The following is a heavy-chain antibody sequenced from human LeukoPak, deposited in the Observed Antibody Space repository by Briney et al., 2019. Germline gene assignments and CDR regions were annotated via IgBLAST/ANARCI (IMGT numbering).Heavy chain of an antibody. V-gene: IGHV4-34*01. CDR2: INHSGIT. Sequence: PSETLSLTCAVYGGSFSGYYWSWIRQPPGKGLEWIGEINHSGITNYNPSLKSRVTISVDTSKNQFSLKLSSVTAADTAVYYCARSTFGGVIAYDAFDIWGQGTMVTVSS. D-gene: IGHD3-16*02. CDR1: GGSFSGYY. J-gene: IGHJ3*02. CDR3: ARSTFGGVIAYDAFDI.